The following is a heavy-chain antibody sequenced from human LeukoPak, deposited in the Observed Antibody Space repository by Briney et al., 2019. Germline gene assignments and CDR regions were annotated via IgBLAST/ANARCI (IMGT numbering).Heavy chain of an antibody. D-gene: IGHD3-22*01. J-gene: IGHJ4*02. Sequence: GGSLRLSCAASGFTFSDAWMSWVRQAPGKGLEWVGRIKSKTDGGTTDYAAPVKGRFTISRDNARNTLYLQMNSLRAEDTAVYYCVAYDSSGYYNYWGQGTLVTVSS. V-gene: IGHV3-15*05. CDR2: IKSKTDGGTT. CDR3: VAYDSSGYYNY. CDR1: GFTFSDAW.